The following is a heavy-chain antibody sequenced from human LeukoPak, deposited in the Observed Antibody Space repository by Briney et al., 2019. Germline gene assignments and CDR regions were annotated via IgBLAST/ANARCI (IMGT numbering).Heavy chain of an antibody. CDR1: GGVGSGINW. CDR3: ARGGYDFGAFEI. CDR2: IYRSGST. D-gene: IGHD5-12*01. Sequence: PSGTLSLTCAVSGGVGSGINWRGWVRQPPRKGLEWIGEIYRSGSTNYNPSLKSRVTISVDRSKNQFSLNLNSVTAADTAVYYCARGGYDFGAFEIWGQGTMVTVSS. J-gene: IGHJ3*02. V-gene: IGHV4-4*02.